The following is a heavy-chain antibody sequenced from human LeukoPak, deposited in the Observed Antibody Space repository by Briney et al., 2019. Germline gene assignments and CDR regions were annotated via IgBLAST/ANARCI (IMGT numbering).Heavy chain of an antibody. D-gene: IGHD2/OR15-2a*01. CDR2: INHSGST. Sequence: SETLTLTCAVYGGSFSDYYWSWIRQPPGKGLEWIGEINHSGSTNYNPSLKSRVTILVDTSKNQFSLKLSSVTAADTAVYYCARGLTSMPPGGYWGQGTLVTVSS. V-gene: IGHV4-34*01. J-gene: IGHJ4*02. CDR1: GGSFSDYY. CDR3: ARGLTSMPPGGY.